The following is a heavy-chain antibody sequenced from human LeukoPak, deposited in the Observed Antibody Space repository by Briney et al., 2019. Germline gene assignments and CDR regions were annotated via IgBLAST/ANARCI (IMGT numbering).Heavy chain of an antibody. CDR2: IYHSGST. CDR1: GYSISSGYH. Sequence: SETLSLTCTVSGYSISSGYHWGWIRQPPGKGLEWIGSIYHSGSTYYNPSLKSRVTISVDTSKNQFSLKLSSVTAADTAVYYCARDVEYDSSGYYWSSWYYFDYWGQGTLVTVSS. V-gene: IGHV4-38-2*02. J-gene: IGHJ4*02. CDR3: ARDVEYDSSGYYWSSWYYFDY. D-gene: IGHD3-22*01.